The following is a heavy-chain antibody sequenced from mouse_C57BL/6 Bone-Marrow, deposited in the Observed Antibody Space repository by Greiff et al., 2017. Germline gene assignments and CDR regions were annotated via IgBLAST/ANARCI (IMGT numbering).Heavy chain of an antibody. CDR1: GYTFTSYW. V-gene: IGHV1-69*01. J-gene: IGHJ2*01. CDR2: LDPSDSYT. Sequence: QVQLQQPGAELVMPGASVKLSCKASGYTFTSYWMHWVKQRPGQGLEWIGELDPSDSYTNYNQKFKGKSTLTVDKSSSTAYMQLSSLTSEDSAVYYCARSTVVATDYFDYWGQGTTLTVSS. CDR3: ARSTVVATDYFDY. D-gene: IGHD1-1*01.